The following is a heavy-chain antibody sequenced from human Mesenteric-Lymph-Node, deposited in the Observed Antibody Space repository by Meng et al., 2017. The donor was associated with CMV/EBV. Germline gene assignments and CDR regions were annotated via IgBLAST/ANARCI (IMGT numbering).Heavy chain of an antibody. Sequence: GSLRLSCAASGFMFSNYWMNWVRQAPGKGLEWVANIKADGSEKHYVDSVKGRFTISRDNAKNSLFLQMNSLRADDAAVYYCCSTNTLDYWGQGALVTVSS. V-gene: IGHV3-7*01. CDR1: GFMFSNYW. D-gene: IGHD2-2*01. CDR2: IKADGSEK. CDR3: CSTNTLDY. J-gene: IGHJ4*02.